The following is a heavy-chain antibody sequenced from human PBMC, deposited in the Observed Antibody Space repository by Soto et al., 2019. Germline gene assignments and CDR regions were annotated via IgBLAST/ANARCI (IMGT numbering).Heavy chain of an antibody. J-gene: IGHJ5*02. CDR1: GGSISSYY. CDR2: IYYSGST. Sequence: PSETLSLTCTVSGGSISSYYWSWIRQPPGKGLEWIGYIYYSGSTNYNPSLKSRVTISVDTSKNQFSLKLSSVTAADTAVYYCARHGGHYYGSGSYFEDWFDPWGQGTLVT. D-gene: IGHD3-10*01. CDR3: ARHGGHYYGSGSYFEDWFDP. V-gene: IGHV4-59*08.